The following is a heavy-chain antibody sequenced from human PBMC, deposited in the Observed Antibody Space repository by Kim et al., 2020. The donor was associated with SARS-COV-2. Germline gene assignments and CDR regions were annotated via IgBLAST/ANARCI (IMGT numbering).Heavy chain of an antibody. Sequence: GGSLRLSCAASGFTFSSYSMNWVRQAPGKGLEWVSSISSSSSYIDYADSVKGRFTISRDNAKNPLYLQMNSLRAEDTAVYYCARDLIAVSGHIWFDLWG. CDR2: ISSSSSYI. CDR1: GFTFSSYS. D-gene: IGHD6-19*01. J-gene: IGHJ5*02. CDR3: ARDLIAVSGHIWFDL. V-gene: IGHV3-21*01.